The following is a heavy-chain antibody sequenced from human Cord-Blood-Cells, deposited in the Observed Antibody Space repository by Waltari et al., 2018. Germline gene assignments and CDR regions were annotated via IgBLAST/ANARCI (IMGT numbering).Heavy chain of an antibody. J-gene: IGHJ5*02. CDR1: GGSISSYY. V-gene: IGHV4-59*01. CDR3: ARLVGCSSTSCYFWFDP. CDR2: IYYSGST. Sequence: QVQLQESGPGLVKPSETLSLTCTVSGGSISSYYWRWIRQPPGKGLEWIGYIYYSGSTNYSPSLKSRVTISVDTSKNQFSLKLSSVTAADTAVYYCARLVGCSSTSCYFWFDPWGQGTLVTVSS. D-gene: IGHD2-2*01.